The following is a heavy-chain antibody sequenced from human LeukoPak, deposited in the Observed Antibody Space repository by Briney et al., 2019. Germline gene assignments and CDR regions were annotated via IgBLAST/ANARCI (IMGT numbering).Heavy chain of an antibody. V-gene: IGHV3-23*01. J-gene: IGHJ4*02. CDR3: AKGFRYGDYGVLNY. D-gene: IGHD4-17*01. Sequence: PGGSLRLSCAASGFTVSSNYMSWVRQAPGKGLEWVSAISGSGGSTYYADSVKGRFTISRDNSKNTLYLQMNSLRAEDTAVYYCAKGFRYGDYGVLNYWGQGTLVTVSS. CDR2: ISGSGGST. CDR1: GFTVSSNY.